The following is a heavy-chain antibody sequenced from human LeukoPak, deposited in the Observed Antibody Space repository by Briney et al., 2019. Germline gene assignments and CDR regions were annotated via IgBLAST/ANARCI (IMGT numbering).Heavy chain of an antibody. CDR1: GFTFSSYA. CDR2: ISYDGSNK. J-gene: IGHJ4*02. CDR3: ARGESQTH. V-gene: IGHV3-30*04. Sequence: SGGSLRLSCAASGFTFSSYAMHWVRQAPGKGLEWVAVISYDGSNKYYADSVKGRFTISRDNSKNTLYLQMNSLRAEDTAVYYCARGESQTHWGQGTLVTVSS.